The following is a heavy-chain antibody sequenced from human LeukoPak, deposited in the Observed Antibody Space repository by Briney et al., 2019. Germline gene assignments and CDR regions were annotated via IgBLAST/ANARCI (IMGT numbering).Heavy chain of an antibody. Sequence: ASVKVSCKASGYTFTGYYMHWVRQAPGQGLEYMGWINPNSGGTNYAQKFQGRVTMTRDTSISTAYMELSRLRSDDTAVYYCARDRGIAVAGPRRGWFDPWGQGTLVTVSS. V-gene: IGHV1-2*02. CDR2: INPNSGGT. CDR1: GYTFTGYY. D-gene: IGHD6-19*01. J-gene: IGHJ5*02. CDR3: ARDRGIAVAGPRRGWFDP.